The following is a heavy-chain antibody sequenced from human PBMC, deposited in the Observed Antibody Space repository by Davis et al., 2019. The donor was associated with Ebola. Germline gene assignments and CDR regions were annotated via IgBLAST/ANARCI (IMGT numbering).Heavy chain of an antibody. J-gene: IGHJ4*02. Sequence: GESLKISCKGSGYSFPSYWIGWVRQVPGKGLEWMGIIYPGDSDTRYSPSFQGQVTISADKSINTAYLHLSSLKASDTAMYYCARSDDWLLYSFDYWGQGTLVTVSS. CDR3: ARSDDWLLYSFDY. D-gene: IGHD3-9*01. CDR1: GYSFPSYW. CDR2: IYPGDSDT. V-gene: IGHV5-51*01.